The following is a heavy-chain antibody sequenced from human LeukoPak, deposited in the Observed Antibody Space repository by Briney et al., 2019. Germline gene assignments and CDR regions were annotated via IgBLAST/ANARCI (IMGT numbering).Heavy chain of an antibody. Sequence: GRSLRLSCAASGFTFSSYGMHWVRQAPGKGLEWVAVIWYDGSNKYYADSVKGRFTTSRDNAKNSLYLQMNSLRAEDTAVYYCAKDPPGGGYSSWGQGTLVTVSS. CDR1: GFTFSSYG. CDR2: IWYDGSNK. V-gene: IGHV3-33*06. J-gene: IGHJ5*02. D-gene: IGHD2-15*01. CDR3: AKDPPGGGYSS.